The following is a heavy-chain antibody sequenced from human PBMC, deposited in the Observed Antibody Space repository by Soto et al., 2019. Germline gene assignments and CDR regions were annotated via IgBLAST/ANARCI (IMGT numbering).Heavy chain of an antibody. CDR1: GYTFTKYY. J-gene: IGHJ4*02. CDR2: INPNTGGT. D-gene: IGHD2-21*02. V-gene: IGHV1-2*06. CDR3: ARQLAYCGGDCYTEPIDY. Sequence: ASVKVSCKASGYTFTKYYVLWVRQAPGQGLEWVGRINPNTGGTNYAQKFQDRVTMTRDTSITTAYMELSRLRSDDTAVYYCARQLAYCGGDCYTEPIDYWGQGTQVTVSS.